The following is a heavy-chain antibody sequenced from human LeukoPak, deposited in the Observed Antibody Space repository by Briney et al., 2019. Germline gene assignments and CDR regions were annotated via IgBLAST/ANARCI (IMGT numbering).Heavy chain of an antibody. J-gene: IGHJ4*02. CDR3: AREAYDYGDDSREPNFDY. D-gene: IGHD4-17*01. V-gene: IGHV1-2*02. CDR1: GYTFTGYD. Sequence: GASVKVSCKASGYTFTGYDMHWVRQAPGQGLEWMGWINPNSGGTNYAQKFQGRVTMTRDTSISTAYMELSRLRSDDTAVYYCAREAYDYGDDSREPNFDYWGQGTLVTVSS. CDR2: INPNSGGT.